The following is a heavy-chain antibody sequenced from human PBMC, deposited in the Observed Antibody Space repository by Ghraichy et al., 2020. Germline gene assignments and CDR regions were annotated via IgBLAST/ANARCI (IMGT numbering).Heavy chain of an antibody. Sequence: SETLSLTCTVSGGSVSSGSYYWSWIRQPPGKGLEWIGYIYYSGSTNYNPSLKSRVTISVDTSKNQFSLKLSSVTAADTAVYYCARLLERFYYYYGMDVWGQGTTVTVSS. V-gene: IGHV4-61*01. CDR1: GGSVSSGSYY. CDR3: ARLLERFYYYYGMDV. D-gene: IGHD3-3*01. CDR2: IYYSGST. J-gene: IGHJ6*02.